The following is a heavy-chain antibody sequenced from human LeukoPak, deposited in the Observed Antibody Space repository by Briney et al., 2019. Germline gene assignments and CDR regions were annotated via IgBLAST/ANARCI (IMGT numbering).Heavy chain of an antibody. D-gene: IGHD3-3*01. J-gene: IGHJ2*01. CDR2: ISGDVQTT. Sequence: PGGSLRLSCEASGFTFGTHAMNWIRQTPGKGLEWLSVISGDVQTTTYASSVNGRFTISRDNSKNTLYVEMNSLRFDDTAIYYFSKDGYYSSANHFARLHFDLWGRGTRVTVSS. CDR1: GFTFGTHA. V-gene: IGHV3-23*01. CDR3: SKDGYYSSANHFARLHFDL.